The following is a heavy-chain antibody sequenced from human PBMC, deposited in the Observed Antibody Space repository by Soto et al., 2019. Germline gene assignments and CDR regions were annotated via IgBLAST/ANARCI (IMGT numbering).Heavy chain of an antibody. J-gene: IGHJ5*02. D-gene: IGHD2-2*01. CDR2: ISGSGGST. V-gene: IGHV3-23*01. CDR3: AKARYCSSTSCYPPGWFDP. Sequence: EVQLLESGGGLVQPGGSLRLSCAASGFTFSSYAMSWVRQAPGKGLEWVSAISGSGGSTYYADSVKGRFTISRDNSKNTLYLQMISLRAEDTAVYYCAKARYCSSTSCYPPGWFDPWGQGTLVTVSS. CDR1: GFTFSSYA.